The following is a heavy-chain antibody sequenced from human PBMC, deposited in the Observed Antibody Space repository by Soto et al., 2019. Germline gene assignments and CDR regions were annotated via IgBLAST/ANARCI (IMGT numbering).Heavy chain of an antibody. CDR1: GASVTSGSFY. CDR3: SRAPYYDVLIGLRWSYYFDS. V-gene: IGHV4-61*01. D-gene: IGHD3-9*01. Sequence: PSDTLSLTCDVSGASVTSGSFYYHWIRQAPGKGLEWIGYIYHTGKTNYSPTLRSRITISSDTSKNQFSLEMNSVTAADTAVYFCSRAPYYDVLIGLRWSYYFDSWGQGIQGTVSS. J-gene: IGHJ4*02. CDR2: IYHTGKT.